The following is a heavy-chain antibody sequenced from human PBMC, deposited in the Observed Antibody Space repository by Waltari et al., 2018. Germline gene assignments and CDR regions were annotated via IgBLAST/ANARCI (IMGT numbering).Heavy chain of an antibody. D-gene: IGHD3-3*01. CDR3: ARHIRGYDAFDI. V-gene: IGHV4-34*02. Sequence: QVQLQQWGAGLLQPSETLSLTCAVSGGSFSGYWGGWIRQPPGKGLEWIGEIYHSGRTNYNPSLKSRVTISVDTPKNQFSLKLSSVTAADTAVYYCARHIRGYDAFDIWGQGTMAIVSS. J-gene: IGHJ3*02. CDR1: GGSFSGYW. CDR2: IYHSGRT.